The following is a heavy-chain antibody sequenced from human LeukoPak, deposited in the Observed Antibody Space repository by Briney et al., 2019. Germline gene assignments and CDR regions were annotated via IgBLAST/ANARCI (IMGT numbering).Heavy chain of an antibody. CDR1: IGSIETSTYS. CDR2: VSFDGTS. CDR3: AGDSRNTWFYD. V-gene: IGHV4-39*07. Sequence: PSETLSLTCTVSIGSIETSTYSCAWIRQPPGRGLEWIGTVSFDGTSASTPSHRSRVTMSLDTSKTHLSLTMFSLTAPDTATYYCAGDSRNTWFYDWGQGILVTVSS. J-gene: IGHJ1*01. D-gene: IGHD3-10*01.